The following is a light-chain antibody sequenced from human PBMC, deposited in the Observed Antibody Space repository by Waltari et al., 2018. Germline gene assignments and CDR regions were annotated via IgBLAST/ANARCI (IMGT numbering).Light chain of an antibody. CDR1: QSISVY. Sequence: DIQMTQSPSTLSASVGDRVTIPCRAGQSISVYLNWYQQKHGEAPKLLIHGATTLETGVPTRFSGSGSGTDFTLTIRTLQPEDFATYYCQQSFTTLWTFGQGTEVEIK. J-gene: IGKJ1*01. CDR3: QQSFTTLWT. V-gene: IGKV1-39*01. CDR2: GAT.